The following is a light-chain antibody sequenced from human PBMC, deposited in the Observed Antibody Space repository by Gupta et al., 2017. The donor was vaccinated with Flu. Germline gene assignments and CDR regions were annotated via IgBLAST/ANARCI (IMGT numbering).Light chain of an antibody. Sequence: DIQLPHSPSSVSASLGDIVTITCRASQDISSWLAWYQQKPGKAPKLLISAASRLQSGVPSRFAGSGSGTDCTLNISSMKTEDFATDVCQQTHSFPLTFGGGTKVEIK. CDR2: AAS. V-gene: IGKV1-12*01. J-gene: IGKJ4*01. CDR1: QDISSW. CDR3: QQTHSFPLT.